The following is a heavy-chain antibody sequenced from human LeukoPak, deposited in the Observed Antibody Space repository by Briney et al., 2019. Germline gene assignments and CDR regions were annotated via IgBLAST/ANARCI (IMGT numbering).Heavy chain of an antibody. V-gene: IGHV4-61*01. CDR2: IYYSRST. J-gene: IGHJ6*02. CDR3: ARGGFYYGMDV. CDR1: GGSVSSGSYC. Sequence: SETLSLTCTVSGGSVSSGSYCWNWIRQPPGQGLEWIGYIYYSRSTNYNPSLKSRVTISVDTSKNQFSLKLSSVTAADTAVYYCARGGFYYGMDVWGQGTTVTVSS.